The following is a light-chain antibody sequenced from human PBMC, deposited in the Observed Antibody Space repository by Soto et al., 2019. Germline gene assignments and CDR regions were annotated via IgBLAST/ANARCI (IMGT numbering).Light chain of an antibody. CDR1: QSISSY. CDR3: IQHNSYPPT. CDR2: AAS. Sequence: DIQMYQSLSTLSASVGDRVSITSRASQSISSYLNWYQQKPGKATKLLIYAASSLQSGVPSRFSGTGSGTEFTLTISSLQPEDFATYYCIQHNSYPPTVGDGTKVDI. V-gene: IGKV1-17*01. J-gene: IGKJ1*01.